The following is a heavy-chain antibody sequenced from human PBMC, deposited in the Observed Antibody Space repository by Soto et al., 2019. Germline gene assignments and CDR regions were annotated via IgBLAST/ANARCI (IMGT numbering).Heavy chain of an antibody. CDR2: VKSKTDGGTT. J-gene: IGHJ6*02. D-gene: IGHD2-15*01. Sequence: EVRLVESGGGLVKPGGSLRLSCAASGFSFSYAWMSWVRQAPGKGLEWVGRVKSKTDGGTTDYAAPVKGRFTISRDDSKITIYLQMNSLKTEDTAVYYCTTDCSGGSCYPGAHYSYYGIDVWGPGTTVTVSS. V-gene: IGHV3-15*01. CDR3: TTDCSGGSCYPGAHYSYYGIDV. CDR1: GFSFSYAW.